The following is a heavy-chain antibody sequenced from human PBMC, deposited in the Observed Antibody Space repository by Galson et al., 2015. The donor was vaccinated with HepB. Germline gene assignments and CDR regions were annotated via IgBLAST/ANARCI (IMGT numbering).Heavy chain of an antibody. CDR1: GGSISSYY. J-gene: IGHJ4*02. Sequence: ETLSLTCTVSGGSISSYYWSWIRQPPGKGLEWIGYIYYSGSTNYNPSLKSRVTISVDTSKNQFSLKLSSVTAADTAVYYCARIMTTVVTDVFDYWGQGTLVTVSS. V-gene: IGHV4-59*08. CDR2: IYYSGST. D-gene: IGHD4-23*01. CDR3: ARIMTTVVTDVFDY.